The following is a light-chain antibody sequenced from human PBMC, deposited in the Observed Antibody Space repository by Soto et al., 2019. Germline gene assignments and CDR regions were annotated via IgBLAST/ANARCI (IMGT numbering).Light chain of an antibody. V-gene: IGKV1-33*01. CDR1: HDITSY. Sequence: DIQMTQSPSSLSASVGDRLTITCQASHDITSYLNWYQHKPGKAPKLLIYDACILEAGVPPRFSGSGSVKDFTLTINGLQPEYVATYYCQHCDYLPIFDPGTTVDFK. J-gene: IGKJ3*01. CDR2: DAC. CDR3: QHCDYLPI.